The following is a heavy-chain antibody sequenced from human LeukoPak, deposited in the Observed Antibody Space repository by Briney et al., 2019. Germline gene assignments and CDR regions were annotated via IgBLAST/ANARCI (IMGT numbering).Heavy chain of an antibody. J-gene: IGHJ3*02. CDR3: AADRYIVGATADAFDI. D-gene: IGHD1-26*01. Sequence: SVKVSCKASGFTFTSSAMQWVRQARGQRLEWIGWIVVGSGNTNYAQKSQERVTITRDMSTSTAYMELSSLRSEDTAVYYCAADRYIVGATADAFDIWGQGTMVTVSS. V-gene: IGHV1-58*02. CDR2: IVVGSGNT. CDR1: GFTFTSSA.